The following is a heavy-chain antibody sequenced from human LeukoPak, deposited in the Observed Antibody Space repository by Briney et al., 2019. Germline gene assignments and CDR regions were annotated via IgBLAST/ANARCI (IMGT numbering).Heavy chain of an antibody. D-gene: IGHD5-18*01. Sequence: GESLKISCKGSGYSFTSYWIGWVRQMPGKGLEWMGIINPGDSDTRYSPSFQGQVTISADKSISTAYLQWSSLKASDTAMYYCASTTSGYSYALDYWGQGTLVTVSS. CDR2: INPGDSDT. J-gene: IGHJ4*02. V-gene: IGHV5-51*01. CDR3: ASTTSGYSYALDY. CDR1: GYSFTSYW.